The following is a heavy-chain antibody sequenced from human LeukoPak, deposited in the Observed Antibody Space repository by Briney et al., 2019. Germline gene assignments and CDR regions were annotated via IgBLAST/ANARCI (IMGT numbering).Heavy chain of an antibody. J-gene: IGHJ4*02. D-gene: IGHD6-13*01. CDR1: GFTFSNSA. Sequence: GGSLRLSCAASGFTFSNSALSWVRQAPGKGLEWVGFIRSKAYGGTTEYAASVKGRFTISRDDSKSIAYLQMNSLKTEDTAVYYCTRDKYSSSWASDYWGQGTLVTVSS. CDR2: IRSKAYGGTT. CDR3: TRDKYSSSWASDY. V-gene: IGHV3-49*04.